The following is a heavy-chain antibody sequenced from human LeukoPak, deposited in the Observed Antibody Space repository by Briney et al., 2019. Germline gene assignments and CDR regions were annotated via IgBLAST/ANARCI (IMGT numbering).Heavy chain of an antibody. V-gene: IGHV3-48*01. D-gene: IGHD4-17*01. CDR1: GFTFSSYS. CDR3: ARASHDYGDLRLDSFDY. J-gene: IGHJ4*02. CDR2: ISSSSSTI. Sequence: PGGSLRLSCAASGFTFSSYSMNWVRQAPGKGLEWVSYISSSSSTIYYADSVKGRFTISRDNAKNSLYLQMNSLRAEDTAVYYCARASHDYGDLRLDSFDYWGQGTLVTVSS.